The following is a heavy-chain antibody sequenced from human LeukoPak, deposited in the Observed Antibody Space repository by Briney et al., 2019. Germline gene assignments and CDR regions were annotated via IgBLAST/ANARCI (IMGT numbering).Heavy chain of an antibody. CDR2: ITYDGSNK. J-gene: IGHJ4*02. CDR3: ARGYSSTGYFFDC. CDR1: GFTFSDYT. D-gene: IGHD6-13*01. V-gene: IGHV3-30-3*01. Sequence: GGSLRLSCAASGFTFSDYTMNWVRQAPGKGLEWVAVITYDGSNKFYADSVKGRFTISRENSKSTLFLQMNSLRAEDTAVYYCARGYSSTGYFFDCCGQRALV.